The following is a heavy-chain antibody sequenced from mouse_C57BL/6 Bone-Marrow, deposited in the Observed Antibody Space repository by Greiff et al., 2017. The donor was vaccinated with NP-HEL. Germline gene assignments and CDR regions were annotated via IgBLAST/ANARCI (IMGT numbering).Heavy chain of an antibody. CDR2: IDPSDGYT. D-gene: IGHD1-1*01. J-gene: IGHJ1*03. Sequence: QVQLKQPGAELVKPGASVKLSCKASGYTFTSYWMQWVKQRPGQGLEWIGEIDPSDGYTNYNQKFKGKATLTVDTSSSTAYMQLSSLTSEDSAVYYDAYDGSKSLWYVEVWGTGTTVTVAT. CDR3: AYDGSKSLWYVEV. V-gene: IGHV1-50*01. CDR1: GYTFTSYW.